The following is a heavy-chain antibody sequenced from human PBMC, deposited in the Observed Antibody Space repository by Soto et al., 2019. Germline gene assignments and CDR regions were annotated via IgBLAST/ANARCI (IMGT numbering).Heavy chain of an antibody. CDR2: IYYSGST. Sequence: SETLSLTCTVSGGSISSYYWSWIRQPPGKGLEWIGYIYYSGSTNYNPSLKSRVTISVDTSKNQFSLKLSSVTAADTAVYYCARVVGSGSYYNVNWFDPWGQGXLVTVYS. CDR3: ARVVGSGSYYNVNWFDP. J-gene: IGHJ5*02. V-gene: IGHV4-59*01. CDR1: GGSISSYY. D-gene: IGHD3-10*01.